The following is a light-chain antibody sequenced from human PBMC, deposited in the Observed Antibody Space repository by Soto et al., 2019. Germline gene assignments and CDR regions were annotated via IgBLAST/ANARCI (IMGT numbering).Light chain of an antibody. Sequence: QSVLTQHPSAFGSPGQSVASSCTGTSSDAGGYNYVSWYQQHPGKAPKLMIYEVNKRPSGVPDRFSGSKSGNTASLTVSGLQAEDEADYYCSSYASSGAVVFGGGTKVTVL. V-gene: IGLV2-8*01. J-gene: IGLJ2*01. CDR1: SSDAGGYNY. CDR3: SSYASSGAVV. CDR2: EVN.